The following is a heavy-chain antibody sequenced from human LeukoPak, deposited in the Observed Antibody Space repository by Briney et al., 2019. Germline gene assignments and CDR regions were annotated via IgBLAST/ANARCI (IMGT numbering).Heavy chain of an antibody. CDR2: IYYSGST. CDR3: ARHEYDILTGYYLYYFDY. D-gene: IGHD3-9*01. Sequence: SETLSLTCTVSGGSISSSSYYWGRIRQPPGKGLEWIGSIYYSGSTYYDPSLKSRVTISVDTSKNQFSLKLSSVTAADTAVYYCARHEYDILTGYYLYYFDYWGQGTLVTVSS. CDR1: GGSISSSSYY. J-gene: IGHJ4*02. V-gene: IGHV4-39*01.